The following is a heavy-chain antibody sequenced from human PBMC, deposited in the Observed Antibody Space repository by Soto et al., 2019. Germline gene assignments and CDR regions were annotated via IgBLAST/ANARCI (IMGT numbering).Heavy chain of an antibody. CDR1: GDSVSSNSAA. J-gene: IGHJ5*02. CDR2: TYHRSKWYD. V-gene: IGHV6-1*01. CDR3: ARVDLRRSSLFWFDP. Sequence: PSQTLSLTCVISGDSVSSNSAAWNWIRQSPSRGLEWLGRTYHRSKWYDDYAVSVRSRITINPDTSKNQFSLQLNSVTPEDTAVYYCARVDLRRSSLFWFDPWGQGTLVTVSS. D-gene: IGHD6-6*01.